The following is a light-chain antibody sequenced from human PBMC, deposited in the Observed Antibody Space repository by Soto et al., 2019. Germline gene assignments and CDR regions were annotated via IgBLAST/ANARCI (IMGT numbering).Light chain of an antibody. CDR2: AAS. CDR1: ESIARH. J-gene: IGKJ5*01. Sequence: DLQMTQSPSSLSASVGDRVTITYRASESIARHLNWYQQKPGRAPNLLIYAASSLQNGVPSRFRGGGSETDFTLTISNLQPEDFATYYCQQTYSTLSITFGQGTRPEIQ. CDR3: QQTYSTLSIT. V-gene: IGKV1-39*01.